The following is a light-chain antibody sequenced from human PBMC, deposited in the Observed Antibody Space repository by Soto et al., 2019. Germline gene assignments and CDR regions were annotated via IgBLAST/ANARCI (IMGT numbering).Light chain of an antibody. CDR2: GAS. CDR3: QQYGSSPK. CDR1: HSVSNN. J-gene: IGKJ1*01. V-gene: IGKV3-20*01. Sequence: EVVMTQSPATLSSSPGEGATVSGKTSHSVSNNLAWYQQKPGQAPRILIYGASSRATGTPDRFSGSGSGTDFTLTISRLEPEDFAVYYCQQYGSSPKFGQGNTV.